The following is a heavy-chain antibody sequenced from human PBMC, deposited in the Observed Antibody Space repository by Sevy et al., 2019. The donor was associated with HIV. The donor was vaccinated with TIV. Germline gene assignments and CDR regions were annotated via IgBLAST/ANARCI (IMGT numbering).Heavy chain of an antibody. CDR2: VFPNSGGT. Sequence: ASVKVSCKASGYTFTDDYSHWVRQAPGQGLEWMGRVFPNSGGTNYAQKFRGRVTMTRDTSISTAYMELSRLRSDDTAVYYCARDAGGGTTNSGMDVWGQGTTVTVSS. V-gene: IGHV1-2*06. CDR3: ARDAGGGTTNSGMDV. D-gene: IGHD1-7*01. CDR1: GYTFTDDY. J-gene: IGHJ6*02.